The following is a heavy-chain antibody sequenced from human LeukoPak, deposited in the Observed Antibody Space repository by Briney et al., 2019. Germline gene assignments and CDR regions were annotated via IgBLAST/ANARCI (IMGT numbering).Heavy chain of an antibody. CDR2: MNPNTGRT. V-gene: IGHV1-8*01. CDR1: RYTFTSYD. CDR3: ARLSQTPDYYSNGGYYYLGY. Sequence: ASVKVSCKASRYTFTSYDINWVREAAGQRLEWMGWMNPNTGRTGFAQKVQGRLTMTRDASISTAYMELSSLRSDDTAVYYCARLSQTPDYYSNGGYYYLGYWGQGTPVTVSS. D-gene: IGHD3-22*01. J-gene: IGHJ4*02.